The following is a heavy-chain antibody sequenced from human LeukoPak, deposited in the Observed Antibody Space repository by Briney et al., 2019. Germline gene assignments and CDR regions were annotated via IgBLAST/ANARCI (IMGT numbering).Heavy chain of an antibody. Sequence: PGGSLRLSCAASGFTFSHHGMNWVRQAPGKGLEWVSVIYSGGSTYYADSVKGRFTISRDNSKNTLYLQMNSLRAEDTAVYYCARGGPAAGRFDYWGQGTLVTVSS. V-gene: IGHV3-66*01. D-gene: IGHD6-13*01. CDR3: ARGGPAAGRFDY. CDR1: GFTFSHHG. CDR2: IYSGGST. J-gene: IGHJ4*02.